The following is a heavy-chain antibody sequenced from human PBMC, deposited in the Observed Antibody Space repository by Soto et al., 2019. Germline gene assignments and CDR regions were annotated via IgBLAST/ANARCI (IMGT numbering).Heavy chain of an antibody. J-gene: IGHJ4*02. V-gene: IGHV3-30*18. Sequence: QVQLVESGGGVVQPGRSLRLSCAASGFTFSFYGMHWVRQAPGKGLEWVALILYDGNNKFYADSVKGRFTISRDNSMNTLYLQMNSLRADDTAVYYCAKVYWGGYCTSPSCYTLDYRGQGALVTVSS. CDR3: AKVYWGGYCTSPSCYTLDY. CDR1: GFTFSFYG. CDR2: ILYDGNNK. D-gene: IGHD2-2*02.